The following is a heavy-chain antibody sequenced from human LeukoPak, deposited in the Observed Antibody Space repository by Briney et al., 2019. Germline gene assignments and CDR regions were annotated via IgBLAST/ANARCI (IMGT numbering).Heavy chain of an antibody. CDR3: ARQVTTYDF. Sequence: GGSLRLSCAASGFTFSSDSMNWVRQAPGKGPEWVAYISSSYITYYADSVKGRFTISRDNAKNSLYLQMNSLRAEDTAVYYCARQVTTYDFWGQGTLVTVSS. CDR2: ISSSYIT. J-gene: IGHJ4*02. CDR1: GFTFSSDS. D-gene: IGHD4-17*01. V-gene: IGHV3-48*01.